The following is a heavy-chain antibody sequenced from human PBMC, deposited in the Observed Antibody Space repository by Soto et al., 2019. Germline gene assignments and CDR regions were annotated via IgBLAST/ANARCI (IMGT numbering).Heavy chain of an antibody. D-gene: IGHD3-16*02. CDR3: VRVSFHHFVHWIDP. CDR2: TYFRSKWYN. Sequence: SQTLSLTGAISGDSVSSKTAAWNWIRQSPSRGLEWLGRTYFRSKWYNDYAISVKSRITINPDTSKNQFSLLLNSVTPEDTAVYYCVRVSFHHFVHWIDPPGQATLVSVSS. V-gene: IGHV6-1*01. J-gene: IGHJ5*02. CDR1: GDSVSSKTAA.